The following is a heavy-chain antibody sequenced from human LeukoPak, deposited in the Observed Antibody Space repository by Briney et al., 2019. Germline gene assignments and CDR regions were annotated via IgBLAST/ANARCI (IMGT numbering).Heavy chain of an antibody. Sequence: GGSLRLSCAASGFTFSSYSMMWVRQAPGKGLEWVSYISSSSTTIYYADSVKGRFTISRDNAKSSVYLQMNSLRAEDTAVYYCARGKTSQNIVTRKTYNWFDPWGQGTLVTVSS. J-gene: IGHJ5*02. CDR3: ARGKTSQNIVTRKTYNWFDP. V-gene: IGHV3-48*01. CDR1: GFTFSSYS. D-gene: IGHD2/OR15-2a*01. CDR2: ISSSSTTI.